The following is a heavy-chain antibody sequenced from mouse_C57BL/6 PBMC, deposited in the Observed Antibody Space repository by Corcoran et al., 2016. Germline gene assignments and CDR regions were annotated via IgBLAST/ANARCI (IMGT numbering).Heavy chain of an antibody. D-gene: IGHD1-1*01. CDR2: INPNNGGT. CDR1: GYTFTDYY. Sequence: VQLQQSGHELVKPRASVKISCKACGYTFTDYYMNWVKQSNGKGLEGFGDINPNNGGTSYNQKFKGKATLTVDKSSSTAYMELRSLTSEDSAVYYCARWDYGSRPYYFDYWGQGTTLTVSS. V-gene: IGHV1-26*01. CDR3: ARWDYGSRPYYFDY. J-gene: IGHJ2*01.